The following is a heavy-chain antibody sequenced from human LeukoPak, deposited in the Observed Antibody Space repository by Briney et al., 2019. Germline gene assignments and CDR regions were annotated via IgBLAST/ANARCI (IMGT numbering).Heavy chain of an antibody. V-gene: IGHV3-23*01. CDR3: AKDLEIFGVGLNWFDP. CDR2: ISGSGGST. CDR1: GFTFSSYA. Sequence: GGSLRLSCAASGFTFSSYAMSWVRQAPGKGLEWVSVISGSGGSTYYADSVKGRFTISRDNSKNTLYLQMNSLRAEDTAVYYCAKDLEIFGVGLNWFDPWGQGTLVTVSS. D-gene: IGHD3-3*01. J-gene: IGHJ5*02.